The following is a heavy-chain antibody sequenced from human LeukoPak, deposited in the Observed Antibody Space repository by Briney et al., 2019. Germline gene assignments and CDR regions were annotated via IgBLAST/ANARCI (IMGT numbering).Heavy chain of an antibody. J-gene: IGHJ4*02. CDR1: GFTFSSYW. CDR2: ISGSGGST. Sequence: GGSLRLSCAASGFTFSSYWMSWVRQAPGKGLEWVSAISGSGGSTYYADSVKGRFTISRDNSKNTLYLQMNSLRAEDTAVYYCAKDQKAGHPRYYFGYWGQGTLVTVSS. CDR3: AKDQKAGHPRYYFGY. V-gene: IGHV3-23*01. D-gene: IGHD6-19*01.